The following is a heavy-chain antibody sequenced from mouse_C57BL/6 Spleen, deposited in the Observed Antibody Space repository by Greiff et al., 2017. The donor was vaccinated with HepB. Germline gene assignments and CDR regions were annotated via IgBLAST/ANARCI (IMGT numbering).Heavy chain of an antibody. CDR1: GYSITSGYY. CDR3: AREPTSGWYFDV. V-gene: IGHV3-6*01. Sequence: VQLQQSGPGLVKPSQSLSLTCSVTGYSITSGYYWNWIRQFPVNKLEWLGYISYDGSNNYNPSLKNRISITRDTSKNQFFLKLNSVTTEDTATYYCAREPTSGWYFDVWGTGTTVTVSA. CDR2: ISYDGSN. D-gene: IGHD3-1*01. J-gene: IGHJ1*03.